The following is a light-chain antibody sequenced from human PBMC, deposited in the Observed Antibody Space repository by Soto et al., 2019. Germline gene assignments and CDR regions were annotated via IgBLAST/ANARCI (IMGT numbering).Light chain of an antibody. Sequence: EIVLTQSPATLSLSPGERATLSCRASQSVSSYLAWYQQKPCQAPRLPIYDASNRATGIPARFSGSGSGTDFTLTISSLEPEDFAVYYCQQRSNWPPLTFGGGTKVEIK. CDR3: QQRSNWPPLT. V-gene: IGKV3-11*01. J-gene: IGKJ4*01. CDR2: DAS. CDR1: QSVSSY.